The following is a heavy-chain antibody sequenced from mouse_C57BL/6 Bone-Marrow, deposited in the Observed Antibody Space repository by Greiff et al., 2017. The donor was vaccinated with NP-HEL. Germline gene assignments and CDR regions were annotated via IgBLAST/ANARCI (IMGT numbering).Heavy chain of an antibody. CDR2: IYPGSGNT. D-gene: IGHD1-1*01. J-gene: IGHJ2*01. CDR3: ARRKDYYGSFDY. CDR1: GYTFTDYY. V-gene: IGHV1-76*01. Sequence: QVQLQQSGAELVRPGASVKLSCKASGYTFTDYYINWVKQRPGQGLEWIARIYPGSGNTYYNEKFKGKATLTAEKSSSTAYMQLSSLTSEDSAVYFCARRKDYYGSFDYWGQGTTLTVSS.